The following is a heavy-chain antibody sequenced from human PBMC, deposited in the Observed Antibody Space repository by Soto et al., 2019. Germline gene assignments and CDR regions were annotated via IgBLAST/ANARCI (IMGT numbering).Heavy chain of an antibody. CDR2: IYYSGST. J-gene: IGHJ6*02. V-gene: IGHV4-39*01. CDR1: GGSISSSSYY. Sequence: SETLSLTCTVSGGSISSSSYYWGWIRQPPGKGLEWIGSIYYSGSTYYNPSLKSRVTISVDTSKNQFSLKLSSVTAADTAVYYCARQKKAPAAIQNYYGMDVWGQGTTVTVSS. D-gene: IGHD2-2*02. CDR3: ARQKKAPAAIQNYYGMDV.